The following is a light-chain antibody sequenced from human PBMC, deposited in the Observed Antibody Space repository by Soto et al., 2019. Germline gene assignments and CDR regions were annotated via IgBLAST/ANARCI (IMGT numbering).Light chain of an antibody. CDR3: QQRSYLFT. J-gene: IGKJ4*01. CDR1: QRVSSS. Sequence: EIVVTQSPSTLSLSPGERATLSCRTSQRVSSSLAWYQHKPGQAPRLLIYDASDRATGLPARFSGRVSGTDFTLTISSLQPEDCAVYYGQQRSYLFTCGGGTQVEIK. CDR2: DAS. V-gene: IGKV3-11*01.